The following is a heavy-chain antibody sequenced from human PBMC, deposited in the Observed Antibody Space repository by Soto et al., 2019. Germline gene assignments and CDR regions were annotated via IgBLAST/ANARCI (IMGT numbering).Heavy chain of an antibody. Sequence: QVQLVQSGAEVKMPGSSVKVSCKTSGGTFSSYAISWVRQAPGQGLEWMGGIIPIFGTANYAQKFQGRVTITAGESTSTAYMELSSVRSEDTAVYYCARGSTVTTPFDNWGQGTLVSVSS. CDR1: GGTFSSYA. J-gene: IGHJ4*02. CDR3: ARGSTVTTPFDN. CDR2: IIPIFGTA. D-gene: IGHD4-17*01. V-gene: IGHV1-69*01.